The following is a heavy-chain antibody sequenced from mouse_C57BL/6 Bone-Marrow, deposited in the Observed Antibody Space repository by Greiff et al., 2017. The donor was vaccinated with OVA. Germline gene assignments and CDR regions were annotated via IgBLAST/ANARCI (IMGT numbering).Heavy chain of an antibody. D-gene: IGHD4-1*01. CDR2: ISSGGAYI. J-gene: IGHJ4*01. CDR3: TREGDWAYAMDY. Sequence: EVKLVESGEGLVKPGGSLKLSCAASGFTFSSYAMSWVRQTPEKRLEWVAYISSGGAYIYYADTVKGRFTLSRDNARNTLYLQMSSLKSEDTAMYYCTREGDWAYAMDYWGQGTSVTVSS. V-gene: IGHV5-9-1*02. CDR1: GFTFSSYA.